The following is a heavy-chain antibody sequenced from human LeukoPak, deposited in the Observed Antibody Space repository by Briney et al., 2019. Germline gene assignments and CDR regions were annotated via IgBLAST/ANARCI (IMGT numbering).Heavy chain of an antibody. D-gene: IGHD6-13*01. CDR2: ISSSSSYI. Sequence: VGSLRLSCAASGFTFSIYSMNWVRQAPGKGLEWVSSISSSSSYIYYADSVKGRFTISRDNAKNSLYLQMNSLRAEDTAVYYCASDRESSSWCDYCGQGTLVTVSS. CDR3: ASDRESSSWCDY. V-gene: IGHV3-21*01. CDR1: GFTFSIYS. J-gene: IGHJ4*02.